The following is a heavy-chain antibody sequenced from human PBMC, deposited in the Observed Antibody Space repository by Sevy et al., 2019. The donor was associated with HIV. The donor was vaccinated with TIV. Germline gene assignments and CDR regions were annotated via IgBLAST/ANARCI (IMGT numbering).Heavy chain of an antibody. D-gene: IGHD3-9*01. V-gene: IGHV3-30-3*01. CDR2: ISYDGSNK. CDR1: GFTFSSYA. CDR3: ARGRFGDILTNPFDY. J-gene: IGHJ4*02. Sequence: GGSLRLSCAASGFTFSSYAMHWVRQAPGKGLEWVAVISYDGSNKYYADSVKGRFTISRDNSKNTLYLQMNSLRAEDTAVYYCARGRFGDILTNPFDYWGQGTLVTVSS.